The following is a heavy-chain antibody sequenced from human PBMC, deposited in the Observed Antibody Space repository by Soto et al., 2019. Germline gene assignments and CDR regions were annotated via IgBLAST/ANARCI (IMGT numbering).Heavy chain of an antibody. V-gene: IGHV1-2*04. J-gene: IGHJ4*02. CDR1: GYTFTGYY. Sequence: ASVKVSCKASGYTFTGYYMHWVRQAPGQGLEWMGWINPNSGGTNYAQKFQGWVTMTRDTSISTVYMELSRLTSEVTAVYYCARDDSGFSGSHYIDYFNYWGQGALVTVSS. CDR3: ARDDSGFSGSHYIDYFNY. CDR2: INPNSGGT. D-gene: IGHD1-26*01.